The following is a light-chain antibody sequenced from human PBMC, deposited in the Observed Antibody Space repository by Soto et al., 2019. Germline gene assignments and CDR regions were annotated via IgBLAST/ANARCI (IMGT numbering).Light chain of an antibody. CDR3: QEYNTWPWT. CDR2: GAS. CDR1: QSVSSSY. Sequence: EIVLTQSPGILSLSPGERATLSCRASQSVSSSYLAWYQRKPGQAPRLLIYGASTRATGIPDRFSGSGSGTEFILTISSLQSEDFAVYYCQEYNTWPWTFGQGTKVDNK. J-gene: IGKJ1*01. V-gene: IGKV3-15*01.